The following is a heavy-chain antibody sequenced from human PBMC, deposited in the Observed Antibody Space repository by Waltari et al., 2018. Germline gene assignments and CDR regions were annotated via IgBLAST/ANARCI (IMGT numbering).Heavy chain of an antibody. CDR2: MYGGGNS. Sequence: EVHLVDLCGGLVHGGRCWRLFRVSSGSAVSNNYIHWVRQVPGKGLEWVAVMYGGGNSFYADSVRGRFTISRYHSKNTLYLQMNSLRVEDTAVYYCVTSPGGWFYFDDWGQGALVTVSS. D-gene: IGHD6-19*01. J-gene: IGHJ4*02. CDR3: VTSPGGWFYFDD. CDR1: GSAVSNNY. V-gene: IGHV3-66*01.